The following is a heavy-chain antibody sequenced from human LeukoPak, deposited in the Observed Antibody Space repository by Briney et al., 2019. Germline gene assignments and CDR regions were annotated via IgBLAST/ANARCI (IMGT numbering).Heavy chain of an antibody. V-gene: IGHV1-18*01. CDR1: GYTFTSYG. CDR2: ISAYNGNT. Sequence: ASVKVSCKASGYTFTSYGISWVRQAPGQGLEWMGWISAYNGNTNYAQKLQGRVTMTTDTSTSTAYMELRSLRSDDTAVYYCARQQHPGWLYYDFWSGYYSPYFDYWGQGTLVTVSS. CDR3: ARQQHPGWLYYDFWSGYYSPYFDY. D-gene: IGHD3-3*01. J-gene: IGHJ4*02.